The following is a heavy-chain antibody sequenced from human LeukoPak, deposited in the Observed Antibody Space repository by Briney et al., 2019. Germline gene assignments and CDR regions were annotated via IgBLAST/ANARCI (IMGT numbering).Heavy chain of an antibody. D-gene: IGHD3-10*01. J-gene: IGHJ5*02. CDR2: ISYDGSNK. V-gene: IGHV3-30*18. CDR3: AKDGAASWFGEAT. Sequence: GGSLRLSCAASGFTFSSYGMQRVRQAPGKGLEWVALISYDGSNKHYADSVKGRFTISRDNSKNTLYLQMNSPRAEDTAVYYCAKDGAASWFGEATWGQGTLVTVSS. CDR1: GFTFSSYG.